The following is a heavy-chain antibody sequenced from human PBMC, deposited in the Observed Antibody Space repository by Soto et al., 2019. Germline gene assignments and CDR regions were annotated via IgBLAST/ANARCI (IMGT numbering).Heavy chain of an antibody. J-gene: IGHJ6*02. CDR1: GGSINSGDYA. D-gene: IGHD6-13*01. CDR3: AGIRIAAAGGGLDV. Sequence: QLQLQESGSGLVKPSQTLSLTCGVSGGSINSGDYAWSWIRQPPGKSLEWMGNIYHSGSTYYNPSLKSRVTILIDRSKNQFSLKLSSVTAAATAVYYCAGIRIAAAGGGLDVWGQGTTVTVSS. V-gene: IGHV4-30-2*01. CDR2: IYHSGST.